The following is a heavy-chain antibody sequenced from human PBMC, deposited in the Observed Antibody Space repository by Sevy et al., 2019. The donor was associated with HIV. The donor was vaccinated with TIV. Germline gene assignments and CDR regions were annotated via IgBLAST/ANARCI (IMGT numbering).Heavy chain of an antibody. D-gene: IGHD1-26*01. CDR1: GGSITSLY. V-gene: IGHV4-59*08. CDR3: AGENAWGRGYS. Sequence: SETLSLTCTVSGGSITSLYWNWIRLPPGKGLEWIANIYYNGHINYNPSLKSRVTLSLDTSKNQFSLRLSCVTAADTAMYYCAGENAWGRGYSWGQGTLVTVSS. J-gene: IGHJ4*02. CDR2: IYYNGHI.